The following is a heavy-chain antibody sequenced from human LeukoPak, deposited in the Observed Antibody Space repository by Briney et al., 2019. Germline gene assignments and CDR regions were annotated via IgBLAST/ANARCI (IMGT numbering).Heavy chain of an antibody. CDR2: INPSGGST. CDR3: ASGNIRGYSGYDLDYFDY. Sequence: ASVKVSCKASGYTFTSYYMHWVRQAPGRGLEWMGIINPSGGSTSYAQKFQGRVTMTRDTSTSTVYMELSSLRSEDTAVYYCASGNIRGYSGYDLDYFDYWGQGTLVTVSS. V-gene: IGHV1-46*01. J-gene: IGHJ4*02. D-gene: IGHD5-12*01. CDR1: GYTFTSYY.